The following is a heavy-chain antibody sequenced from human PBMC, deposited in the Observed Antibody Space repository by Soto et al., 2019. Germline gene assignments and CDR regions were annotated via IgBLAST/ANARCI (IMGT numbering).Heavy chain of an antibody. CDR3: ARVPNR. D-gene: IGHD2-2*01. Sequence: SETLSLTCTVSGCSVSSGSYYWSWIRQPPGKGLEWIGYIYHSRSTYYNPSLKSRVTISVDRSKNQFSLKLISVTAADTAVYYYARVPNRWGQGTLVTVSS. V-gene: IGHV4-30-2*01. CDR1: GCSVSSGSYY. J-gene: IGHJ5*02. CDR2: IYHSRST.